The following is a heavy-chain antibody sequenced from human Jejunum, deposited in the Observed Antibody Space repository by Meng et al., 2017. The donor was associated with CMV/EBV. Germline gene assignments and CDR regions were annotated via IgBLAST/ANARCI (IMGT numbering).Heavy chain of an antibody. J-gene: IGHJ4*02. CDR2: INSDGSST. CDR3: ARDFGGADKKLLDY. CDR1: GFTFSSYW. D-gene: IGHD3-10*01. Sequence: SGFTFSSYWMHWVRQAPGKGLVCVSRINSDGSSTSYANSVKGRFTISRDNAKNTLYLQMNSLRAEDTAVYYCARDFGGADKKLLDYWGQGTLVTVSS. V-gene: IGHV3-74*01.